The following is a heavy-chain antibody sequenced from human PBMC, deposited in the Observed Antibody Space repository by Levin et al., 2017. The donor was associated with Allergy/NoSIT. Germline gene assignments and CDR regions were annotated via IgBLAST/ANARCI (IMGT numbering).Heavy chain of an antibody. V-gene: IGHV2-5*02. J-gene: IGHJ5*02. CDR3: AHRPSGGGDCYNWFDP. Sequence: SGPTLVKPTQTLTLTCTFSGFSLSTSGVGVGWIRQPPGKALEWLALIYWDDDKRYSPSLKSRLTITKDTSKNQVVLTMTNMDPVDTATYYCAHRPSGGGDCYNWFDPGGQGTLVTVSS. D-gene: IGHD2-21*02. CDR1: GFSLSTSGVG. CDR2: IYWDDDK.